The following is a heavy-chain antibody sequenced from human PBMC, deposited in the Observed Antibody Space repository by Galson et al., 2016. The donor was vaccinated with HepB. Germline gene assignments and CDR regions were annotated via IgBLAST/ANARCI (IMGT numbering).Heavy chain of an antibody. CDR1: GFTFSDYG. J-gene: IGHJ2*01. V-gene: IGHV3-33*01. CDR2: IWYDGSNK. Sequence: SLRLSCAASGFTFSDYGMHWVRQAPGKGLEWVAVIWYDGSNKYYADSVKGRFTISRDNSKNTLYLQLKSLRAEDTAVYYCARSRSGWPNWFFDLWGRGTLVTVSS. D-gene: IGHD3-22*01. CDR3: ARSRSGWPNWFFDL.